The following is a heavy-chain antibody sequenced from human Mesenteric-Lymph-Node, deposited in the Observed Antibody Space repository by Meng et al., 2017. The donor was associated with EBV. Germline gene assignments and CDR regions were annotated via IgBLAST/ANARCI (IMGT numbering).Heavy chain of an antibody. CDR1: GWSFIGDY. Sequence: HGDPPPGGAGPCKPAVALPSPSPVVGWSFIGDYCTWSRHTPGKRLQWFGEGHHSRGTNYYPSLNSRVIISIVPSKNQFSLKLTSLTAADTAVYYCVRALYINSYYGSLSYWGLGTLVTVSS. J-gene: IGHJ4*02. D-gene: IGHD3-10*01. V-gene: IGHV4-34*02. CDR3: VRALYINSYYGSLSY. CDR2: GHHSRGT.